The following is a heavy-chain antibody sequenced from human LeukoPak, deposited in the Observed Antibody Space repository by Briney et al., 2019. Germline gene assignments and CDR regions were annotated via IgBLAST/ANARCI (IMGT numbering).Heavy chain of an antibody. V-gene: IGHV4-39*01. Sequence: SETLSLTCTVSGGSINSSSYYWGWIRQPPGKGLEWIGSIYFSGSTYYNPSLKSRVTISVDTSKNQFSLKLSSVTAADTAVYYCARRGSVVGATRGYYFDYWGQGTLVTVSS. CDR2: IYFSGST. CDR1: GGSINSSSYY. CDR3: ARRGSVVGATRGYYFDY. D-gene: IGHD1-26*01. J-gene: IGHJ4*02.